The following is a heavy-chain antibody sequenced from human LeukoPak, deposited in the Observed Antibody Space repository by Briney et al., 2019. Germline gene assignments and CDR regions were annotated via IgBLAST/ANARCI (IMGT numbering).Heavy chain of an antibody. V-gene: IGHV1-46*01. J-gene: IGHJ4*02. D-gene: IGHD3-22*01. CDR2: INPSGGST. CDR3: ARDLEGYYDSSGYYDY. CDR1: GYTFTSYY. Sequence: ASEKVSCKASGYTFTSYYMHWVRQAPGQGLEWMGIINPSGGSTSYAQKFQGRVTMTRDTSTSTVYMELSSLRSEDTAVYYCARDLEGYYDSSGYYDYWGQGTLVTVSS.